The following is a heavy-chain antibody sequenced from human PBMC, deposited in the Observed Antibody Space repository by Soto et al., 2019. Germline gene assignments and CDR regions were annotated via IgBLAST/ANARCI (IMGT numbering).Heavy chain of an antibody. Sequence: PGGSLRLSCAASGFTFSSYAMHWVRQAPGKGLEWVAVISYDGSNKYYADSVKGRFTISRDNSKNTLYLQMNSLRAEDTAVYYCARDAAHYYDSTPDYWGQGTLVTVSS. CDR3: ARDAAHYYDSTPDY. CDR2: ISYDGSNK. V-gene: IGHV3-30-3*01. D-gene: IGHD3-22*01. J-gene: IGHJ4*02. CDR1: GFTFSSYA.